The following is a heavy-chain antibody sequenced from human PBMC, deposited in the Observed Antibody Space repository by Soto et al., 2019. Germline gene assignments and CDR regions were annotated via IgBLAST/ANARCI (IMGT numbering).Heavy chain of an antibody. D-gene: IGHD3-3*01. J-gene: IGHJ5*02. Sequence: GGSLRLSCAASGFTFSSYGMHWVRQAPGKGLEWVAVIWYDGSNKYYADSVKGRFTISRDNSKNTLYLQMNSLRAEDTAVYYCARDSTYYDFWSGYYTNHNWFDPWGQGTLVTVSS. V-gene: IGHV3-33*01. CDR1: GFTFSSYG. CDR3: ARDSTYYDFWSGYYTNHNWFDP. CDR2: IWYDGSNK.